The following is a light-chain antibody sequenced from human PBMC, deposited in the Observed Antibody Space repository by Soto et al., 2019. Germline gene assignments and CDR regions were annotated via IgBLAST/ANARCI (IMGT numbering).Light chain of an antibody. J-gene: IGKJ1*01. CDR3: QQYASSLT. V-gene: IGKV3-20*01. CDR2: GAS. CDR1: QSVDSAF. Sequence: EIVLTQSTGSLSLSLGERATLSCRASQSVDSAFFAWYQQKTGQPPRLLMYGASRRATGIPDRFSGSGSGTDFTLTISRQEPEDFAVYYCQQYASSLTFGQGTKVEI.